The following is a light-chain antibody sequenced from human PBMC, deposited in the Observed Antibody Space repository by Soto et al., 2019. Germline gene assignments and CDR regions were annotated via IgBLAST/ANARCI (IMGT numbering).Light chain of an antibody. CDR3: QQYGSSGT. CDR2: GAS. J-gene: IGKJ1*01. Sequence: EIVLTQSPGTLSLSPGERATLSCRASQSASNNYLAWYQQKPGQAPRLLIYGASNRATGIPDRFSGSGSGKDFTLTIRRLEPEDFAVYYCQQYGSSGTFGQGTKVDIK. V-gene: IGKV3-20*01. CDR1: QSASNNY.